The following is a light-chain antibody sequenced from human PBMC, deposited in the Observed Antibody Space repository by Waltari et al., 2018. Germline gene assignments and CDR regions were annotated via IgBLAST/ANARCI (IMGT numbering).Light chain of an antibody. CDR2: EVR. V-gene: IGLV2-23*02. J-gene: IGLJ2*01. CDR3: CSYAGSYTSYVV. CDR1: TSDVGSYNL. Sequence: QSALTQPASVSGSPGQSITISCTGTTSDVGSYNLVSWYQQHPGKAPKLIIYEVRQRPSGVSNRFSGSKSGNTASLTISGLQAEDEADYHCCSYAGSYTSYVVFGGGTKLTVL.